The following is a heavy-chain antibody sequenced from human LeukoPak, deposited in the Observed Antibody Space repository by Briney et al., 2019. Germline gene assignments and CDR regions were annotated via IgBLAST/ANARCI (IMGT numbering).Heavy chain of an antibody. CDR2: IYYTGST. Sequence: SETLSLTCTVSGGSISSYYWSWIRQPPGKGLEWIGYIYYTGSTNYNPSLKSRVSISVDTSQNQFSLKLSSVTAADTAVYYCARHTGGYYYYWGQGTLVTVSS. D-gene: IGHD3-3*01. J-gene: IGHJ4*02. CDR1: GGSISSYY. V-gene: IGHV4-59*01. CDR3: ARHTGGYYYY.